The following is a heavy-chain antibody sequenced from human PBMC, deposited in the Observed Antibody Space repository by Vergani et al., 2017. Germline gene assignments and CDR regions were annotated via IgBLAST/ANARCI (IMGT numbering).Heavy chain of an antibody. D-gene: IGHD3-10*01. CDR2: ISSSGSTI. Sequence: QVQLVESGGGLVKPGGSLRLSCAASGFTFSDYYMSWIRQDPGKGLEWVSYISSSGSTIYYADSGEGRFTISRDNAKNSLYQQMNSLRAEDTAVYYCAQGSGSDGREAFDIWGQGTMVTVSS. V-gene: IGHV3-11*01. CDR3: AQGSGSDGREAFDI. J-gene: IGHJ3*02. CDR1: GFTFSDYY.